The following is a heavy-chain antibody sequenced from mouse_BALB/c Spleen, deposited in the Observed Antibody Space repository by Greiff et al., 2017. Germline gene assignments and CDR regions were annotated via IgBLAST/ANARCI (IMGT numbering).Heavy chain of an antibody. D-gene: IGHD1-1*01. CDR3: ARHAYGSSLYAMDY. V-gene: IGHV5-12-2*01. J-gene: IGHJ4*01. Sequence: EVQRVESGGGLVQPGGSLKLSCAASGFTFSSYTMSWVRQTPEKRLEWVAYISNGGGSTYYPDTVKGRFTISRDNAKNTLYLQMSSLKSEDTAMYYCARHAYGSSLYAMDYWGQGTSVTVSS. CDR1: GFTFSSYT. CDR2: ISNGGGST.